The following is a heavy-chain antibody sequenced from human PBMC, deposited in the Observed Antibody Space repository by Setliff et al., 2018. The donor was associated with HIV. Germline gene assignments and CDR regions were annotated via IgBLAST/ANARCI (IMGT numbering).Heavy chain of an antibody. CDR3: ARAVTMVRGVITPVPFDY. Sequence: PSETLSLTCTVSGGSASNSRYYWAWIRQPPGKGLEYIGSIHYNEKTYYNPSLKSRVTISIDTSKNQFSLNLSSVTAADTAVYYCARAVTMVRGVITPVPFDYWGQGTLVTVSS. D-gene: IGHD3-10*01. V-gene: IGHV4-39*07. J-gene: IGHJ4*02. CDR1: GGSASNSRYY. CDR2: IHYNEKT.